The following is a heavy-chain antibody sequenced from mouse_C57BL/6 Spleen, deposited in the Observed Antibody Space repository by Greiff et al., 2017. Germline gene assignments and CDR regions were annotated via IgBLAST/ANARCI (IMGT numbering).Heavy chain of an antibody. Sequence: QVQLQQSGAELARPGASVKLSCKASGYTFTSYGISWVKQRTGQGLEWIGEIYPRSGNTYYNEKFKGKATLTADKSSSTAYMELRSLTSEDSAVYFCARDYYGSSYRYFAYWGQGTTLTVSS. V-gene: IGHV1-81*01. CDR1: GYTFTSYG. CDR2: IYPRSGNT. CDR3: ARDYYGSSYRYFAY. D-gene: IGHD1-1*01. J-gene: IGHJ2*01.